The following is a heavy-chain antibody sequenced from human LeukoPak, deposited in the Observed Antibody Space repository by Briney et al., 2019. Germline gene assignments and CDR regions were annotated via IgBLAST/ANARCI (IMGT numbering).Heavy chain of an antibody. D-gene: IGHD2-15*01. J-gene: IGHJ3*02. CDR2: IYHSGPT. CDR1: GGSISSSNW. V-gene: IGHV4-4*03. Sequence: PETRSLTCAVSGGSISSSNWWSWVRQPPGKGLEWIGGIYHSGPTNYNPSLETPVTVSVDKSNNQFSLSLSSVTAADTAVYYCARGVDCSDFSFDIWGQG. CDR3: ARGVDCSDFSFDI.